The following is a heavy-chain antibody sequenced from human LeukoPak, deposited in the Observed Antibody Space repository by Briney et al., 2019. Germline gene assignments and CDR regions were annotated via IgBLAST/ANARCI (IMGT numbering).Heavy chain of an antibody. J-gene: IGHJ4*02. CDR3: AREISAGGFDY. V-gene: IGHV3-21*01. CDR2: IGGSSRSG. CDR1: GYTFSDYS. Sequence: GGSLRLSCAASGYTFSDYSMNWVRQAPGRGLEWVSSIGGSSRSGFYADSMKGRFTISRDNTRNSLYLQMNSLRAEDTAVYYCAREISAGGFDYWGQGTLVAVSS. D-gene: IGHD6-13*01.